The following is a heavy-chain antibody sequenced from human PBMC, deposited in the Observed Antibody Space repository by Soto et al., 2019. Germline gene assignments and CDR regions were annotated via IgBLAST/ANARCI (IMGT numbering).Heavy chain of an antibody. Sequence: PGGSLRLSCAASGFTFSSYAMRWVRQAPGKGLEWVAVLSYDGSNKYYADSVKGRFTISRDNSKNTLYLQMNSLRAEDTAVYYCSREPRISISHAIFVWGQGTLVTVSS. D-gene: IGHD2-15*01. V-gene: IGHV3-30-3*01. CDR2: LSYDGSNK. CDR1: GFTFSSYA. J-gene: IGHJ4*02. CDR3: SREPRISISHAIFV.